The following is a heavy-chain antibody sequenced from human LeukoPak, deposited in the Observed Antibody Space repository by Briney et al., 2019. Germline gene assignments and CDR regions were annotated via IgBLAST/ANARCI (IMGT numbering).Heavy chain of an antibody. CDR1: GYTFPTYY. CDR3: ARGSYCSGGNCREDFDY. J-gene: IGHJ4*02. CDR2: INPTGGST. Sequence: ASVKVSCKASGYTFPTYYIHWVRQAPGQGLEWMGIINPTGGSTNYAQRFQGRVTMTRDTSTNTVYMELSSLRSEDTAVYYCARGSYCSGGNCREDFDYWGQGTLVTVSS. D-gene: IGHD2-15*01. V-gene: IGHV1-46*01.